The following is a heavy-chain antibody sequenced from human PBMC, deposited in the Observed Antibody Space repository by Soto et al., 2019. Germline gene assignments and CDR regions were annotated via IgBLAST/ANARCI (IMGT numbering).Heavy chain of an antibody. CDR3: ARATYSKIDY. CDR2: INHSGST. D-gene: IGHD6-13*01. J-gene: IGHJ4*02. Sequence: QVQLQQWGAGLLKPSETLSLTCAVYGGSFSGYYWSWIRQPPGKGLEWIGEINHSGSTNYNPSLKRRVTISVDTSKNQFSLKLSSVTAADTAVYYCARATYSKIDYWGQGTLVTVSS. V-gene: IGHV4-34*01. CDR1: GGSFSGYY.